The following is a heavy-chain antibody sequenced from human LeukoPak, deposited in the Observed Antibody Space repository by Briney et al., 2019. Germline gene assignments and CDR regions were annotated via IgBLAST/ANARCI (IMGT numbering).Heavy chain of an antibody. CDR1: GGSISSSSYY. CDR2: IYYIGST. D-gene: IGHD1-1*01. V-gene: IGHV4-39*01. CDR3: ARPFRGTVTTFDI. Sequence: SETLSLTCTVSGGSISSSSYYWGWIRQPPGKGLEWIGCIYYIGSTHYNPSLKSRVTISVDTSKNQFSLKLSSVTAADTAVYYCARPFRGTVTTFDIWGPGTMVTVSS. J-gene: IGHJ3*02.